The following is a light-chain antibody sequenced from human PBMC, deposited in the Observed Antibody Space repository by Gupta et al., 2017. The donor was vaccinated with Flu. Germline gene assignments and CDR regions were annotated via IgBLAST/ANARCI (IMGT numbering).Light chain of an antibody. CDR2: DAS. V-gene: IGKV1-33*01. CDR3: LQEDLLPYT. J-gene: IGKJ2*01. Sequence: DIQMTQSPSSLSASVGDRVTFTCRASQGIKKFLNWFQQKPGQAPKLLVHDASNLQTGVPSRFSGIGSGTDFNFTIAGRRPEDVATYYCLQEDLLPYTFGLGTXLEIK. CDR1: QGIKKF.